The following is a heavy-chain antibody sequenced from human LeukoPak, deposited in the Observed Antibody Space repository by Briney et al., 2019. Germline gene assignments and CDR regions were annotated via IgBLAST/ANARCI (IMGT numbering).Heavy chain of an antibody. V-gene: IGHV4-4*07. CDR1: SGSINSCY. Sequence: SETLSLTCSVSSGSINSCYWGWVRQPAGRGLEWIGRIYTTGRADYDPSLQSRVAMSIDTSQKQFSLTLKSVTAADTATYFCARHGYTASHFFLDYWSQGAPVTVSS. CDR3: ARHGYTASHFFLDY. CDR2: IYTTGRA. D-gene: IGHD5-18*01. J-gene: IGHJ4*02.